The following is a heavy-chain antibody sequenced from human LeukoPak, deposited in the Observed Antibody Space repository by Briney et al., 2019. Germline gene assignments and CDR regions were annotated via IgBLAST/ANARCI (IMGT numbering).Heavy chain of an antibody. CDR2: ISAYNGNA. CDR3: ARANYYSGMDV. Sequence: GASVKVSCKAAGYTFTSYFISWVRQAPGQGLEWMGWISAYNGNANYVQKFLGRVTMTTDTATSTAYMELWSPRSDDTAVFYCARANYYSGMDVWGQGTPVTVSS. CDR1: GYTFTSYF. J-gene: IGHJ6*02. V-gene: IGHV1-18*01.